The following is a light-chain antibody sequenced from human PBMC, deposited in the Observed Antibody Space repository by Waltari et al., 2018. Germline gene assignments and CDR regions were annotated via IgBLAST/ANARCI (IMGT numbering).Light chain of an antibody. CDR2: GAS. CDR1: QSVSSN. V-gene: IGKV3-15*01. J-gene: IGKJ4*01. Sequence: EIVMTPSPATLSVSPGERATLSCRASQSVSSNLAWYQQKPGQAPRLLIYGASTRATGIPARFSGSGSGTEFTLTISSLQSEDFAVYYCQQYNNWPLTLGGGTKVEIK. CDR3: QQYNNWPLT.